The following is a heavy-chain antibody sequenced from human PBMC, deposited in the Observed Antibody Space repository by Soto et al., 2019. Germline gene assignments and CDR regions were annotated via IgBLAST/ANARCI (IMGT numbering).Heavy chain of an antibody. V-gene: IGHV4-59*08. CDR3: ARRYGSAIDY. J-gene: IGHJ4*02. CDR2: IYYSGST. D-gene: IGHD1-26*01. CDR1: GGTISSWY. Sequence: QVQLQESGPGLVKPSETLSLTCTVSGGTISSWYWSWIRQPPGKGLEWIGYIYYSGSTNCNPSLKSRVTISVDTSKHQCSLKLSSVTAADTAVYYCARRYGSAIDYWGQGTLVTVSS.